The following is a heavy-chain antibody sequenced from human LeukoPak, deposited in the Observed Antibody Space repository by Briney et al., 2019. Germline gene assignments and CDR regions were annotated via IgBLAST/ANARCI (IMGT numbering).Heavy chain of an antibody. J-gene: IGHJ6*02. Sequence: GASVKVSCKASGYTFTGYYMHWVRQAPGQGLEWMGWINPNSGGTNYAQKFQGRVTMTRDTSISTAYMELSRLRSDDTAVYYCARKMDRYCSSTSCHYYYYGMDVWGQGTTVTVS. CDR1: GYTFTGYY. V-gene: IGHV1-2*02. CDR3: ARKMDRYCSSTSCHYYYYGMDV. D-gene: IGHD2-2*01. CDR2: INPNSGGT.